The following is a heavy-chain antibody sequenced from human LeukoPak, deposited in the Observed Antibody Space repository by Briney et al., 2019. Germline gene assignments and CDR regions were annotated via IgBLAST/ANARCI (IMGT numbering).Heavy chain of an antibody. D-gene: IGHD6-19*01. Sequence: GASVKVSCKASGYTFTGYYMHWVRQAPGQGLEWMGWINPNSGGTNYAQKFQGRVTMTRDTSISTAYMELSRLRSDDTAVYYCARRTSYSSVSWFDPWGQGTLVTVSS. V-gene: IGHV1-2*02. CDR2: INPNSGGT. J-gene: IGHJ5*02. CDR1: GYTFTGYY. CDR3: ARRTSYSSVSWFDP.